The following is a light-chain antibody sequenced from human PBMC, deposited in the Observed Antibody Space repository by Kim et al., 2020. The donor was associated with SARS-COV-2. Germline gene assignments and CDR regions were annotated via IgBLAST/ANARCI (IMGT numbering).Light chain of an antibody. CDR3: RQGTQLPFV. CDR2: EVF. J-gene: IGKJ5*01. CDR1: QSLLTSDGKTD. V-gene: IGKV2D-29*01. Sequence: ASISCKSSQSLLTSDGKTDWYWYLQKPGQPPQLLIDEVFNRFSGVLDRFSGSVSGTDFTLKISRVEAEDVGVYYCRQGTQLPFVIGQGTRLEIK.